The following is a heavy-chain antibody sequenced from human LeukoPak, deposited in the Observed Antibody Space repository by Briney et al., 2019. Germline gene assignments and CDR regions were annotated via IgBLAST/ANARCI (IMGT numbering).Heavy chain of an antibody. Sequence: GGSLRFSCAASGFTFSSYALRWVRQAPGKGADWVSGMTGNSHNTYYADSVNGPFTISRDNSKNTLYLQMNSLRAEDTAVYYCVRERDNWEGRDFDFWGQGTLVTVSS. CDR1: GFTFSSYA. J-gene: IGHJ4*02. D-gene: IGHD1-1*01. CDR3: VRERDNWEGRDFDF. V-gene: IGHV3-23*01. CDR2: MTGNSHNT.